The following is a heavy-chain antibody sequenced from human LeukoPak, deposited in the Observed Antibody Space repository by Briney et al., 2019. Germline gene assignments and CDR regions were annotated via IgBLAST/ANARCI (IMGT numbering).Heavy chain of an antibody. J-gene: IGHJ4*02. D-gene: IGHD1-26*01. Sequence: ASVKVCCKASGYTFTSYEINWVRQATGQGLEWMGWINPNSGNTGSEQKVDGRLTMTRNKSISTAYMELSRLRSEDTAVYFCARAVGANNHLDYWGQGTLVTVSS. CDR3: ARAVGANNHLDY. V-gene: IGHV1-8*01. CDR2: INPNSGNT. CDR1: GYTFTSYE.